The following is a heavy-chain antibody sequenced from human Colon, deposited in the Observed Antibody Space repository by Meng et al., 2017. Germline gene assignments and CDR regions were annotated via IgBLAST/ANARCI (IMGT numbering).Heavy chain of an antibody. V-gene: IGHV4-4*02. CDR3: ARVPTTVDPFES. Sequence: QVLLRGPGPGLVKPSGTLSLTCPVSGGSISSNNWWSWVRQSPGRGLEWIGEIYQSGSTNYSPSLKSRVTISLDKSKNQFSLKVSYMTAADTAVYFCARVPTTVDPFESWGQGTLVTVSS. J-gene: IGHJ4*02. D-gene: IGHD4-23*01. CDR2: IYQSGST. CDR1: GGSISSNNW.